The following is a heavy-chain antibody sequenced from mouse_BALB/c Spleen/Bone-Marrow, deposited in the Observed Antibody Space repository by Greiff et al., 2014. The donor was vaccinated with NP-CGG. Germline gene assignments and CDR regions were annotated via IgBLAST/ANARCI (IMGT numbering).Heavy chain of an antibody. CDR3: ARVTSSAVGAMDY. D-gene: IGHD3-2*02. CDR2: IWAGGST. Sequence: VKLMESGPGLVAPSQSLSITCTVSGFSLTSYGVHWVRQPPGKGLEWLGVIWAGGSTNYNSALMSRLSISKDNSKSQVFLKMISLQTDDTAMYYCARVTSSAVGAMDYWGQGTSVTVSS. CDR1: GFSLTSYG. J-gene: IGHJ4*01. V-gene: IGHV2-9*02.